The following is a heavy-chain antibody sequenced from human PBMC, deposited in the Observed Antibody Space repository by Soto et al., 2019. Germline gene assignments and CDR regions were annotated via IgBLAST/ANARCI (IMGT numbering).Heavy chain of an antibody. Sequence: RASVNVSCKASGYTFTSYSMHWVRQAPGQRLEWMGWINPGNGNTNYAQKFHDRVTITRDTSTNTAYMELSSLRSEDTAVYYCARTYCAADCPRRDFDYWGQGTLVTRLL. D-gene: IGHD2-21*02. V-gene: IGHV1-3*01. CDR2: INPGNGNT. J-gene: IGHJ4*02. CDR3: ARTYCAADCPRRDFDY. CDR1: GYTFTSYS.